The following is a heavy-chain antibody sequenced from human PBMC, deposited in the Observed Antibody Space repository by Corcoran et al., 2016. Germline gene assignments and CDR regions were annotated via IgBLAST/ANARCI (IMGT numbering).Heavy chain of an antibody. V-gene: IGHV3-53*01. CDR1: GFIVSTNY. CDR2: IYSGGST. D-gene: IGHD6-19*01. Sequence: EEQLVESGGGLIQPGGSLRLSCAASGFIVSTNYMSWVRQAPGKGLEWVSVIYSGGSTYYADSMKGRFTISRDTSKNTLYLQMNSLRAEDTAVYYCARDMAVGGTGGRNYGMDVWGQGTTVIVSS. CDR3: ARDMAVGGTGGRNYGMDV. J-gene: IGHJ6*02.